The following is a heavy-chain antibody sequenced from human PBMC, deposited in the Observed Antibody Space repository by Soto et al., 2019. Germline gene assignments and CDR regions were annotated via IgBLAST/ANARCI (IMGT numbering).Heavy chain of an antibody. CDR1: GFTVSNNY. CDR2: IYSGGST. D-gene: IGHD3-10*01. V-gene: IGHV3-53*02. Sequence: EVQLVETGGGLIQPGGSLRLSCAASGFTVSNNYMSWVRQAPGKGLEWVSLIYSGGSTYYADSVQGRFTISRDNSKNTLYLQMHRRRAEGTAVYYCATYGSLDYWGQGTLVTVSS. CDR3: ATYGSLDY. J-gene: IGHJ4*02.